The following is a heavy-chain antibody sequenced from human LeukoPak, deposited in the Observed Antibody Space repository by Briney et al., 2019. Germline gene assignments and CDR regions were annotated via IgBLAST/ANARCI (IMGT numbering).Heavy chain of an antibody. CDR3: AKARGYSYGYFDY. CDR1: GFTFSSNA. D-gene: IGHD5-18*01. CDR2: ISGSGGST. J-gene: IGHJ4*02. Sequence: GGSLRLSCAASGFTFSSNAMSWVRQAPGKGLEWVSAISGSGGSTYYADSVKGRFTISRDNSKNTLYLQMNSLRAEDTAVYYCAKARGYSYGYFDYWGQGTLVTVSS. V-gene: IGHV3-23*01.